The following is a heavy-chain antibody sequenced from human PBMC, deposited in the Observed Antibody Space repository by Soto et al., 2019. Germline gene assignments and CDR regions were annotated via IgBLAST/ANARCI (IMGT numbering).Heavy chain of an antibody. Sequence: ASVKVSCKASGYTFTSYAMHWVRQAPGQRLEWMGWINAGNGNTKYSQKFQGRVTITRDTSASTAYMELSSLSSEDTAVYYCARVGRLWLQLYYYGMGVWGQGTTVTVSS. CDR3: ARVGRLWLQLYYYGMGV. V-gene: IGHV1-3*01. CDR2: INAGNGNT. D-gene: IGHD5-18*01. J-gene: IGHJ6*02. CDR1: GYTFTSYA.